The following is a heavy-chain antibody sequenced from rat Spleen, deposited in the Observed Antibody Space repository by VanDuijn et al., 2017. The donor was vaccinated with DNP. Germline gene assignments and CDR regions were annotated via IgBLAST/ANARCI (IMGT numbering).Heavy chain of an antibody. Sequence: EVQLQESGPGLVKPSQSLSLTCSVTGHPITSNYWAWIRKFPGNKMEWMGYISYSGTTGYNPALKSRISITRDTSKMQFFLQLNSVTTEDTATYYCARAYYDGTYYPNWYFDFWGPGTTVTVSS. V-gene: IGHV3-1*01. CDR2: ISYSGTT. J-gene: IGHJ1*01. CDR1: GHPITSNY. D-gene: IGHD1-12*02. CDR3: ARAYYDGTYYPNWYFDF.